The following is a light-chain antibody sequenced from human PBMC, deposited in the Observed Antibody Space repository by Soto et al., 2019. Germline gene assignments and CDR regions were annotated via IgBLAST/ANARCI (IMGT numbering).Light chain of an antibody. J-gene: IGKJ1*01. Sequence: DIQMTQSPSTLSASVGDRVTITCRASQSISGWLAWYKQKPGKAPKLLIYKASTLESGVPSRFSGSGSGTEFTLTITSLQPDDFATYYCKQYKSYSRTFGQGTKVEIK. CDR3: KQYKSYSRT. V-gene: IGKV1-5*03. CDR2: KAS. CDR1: QSISGW.